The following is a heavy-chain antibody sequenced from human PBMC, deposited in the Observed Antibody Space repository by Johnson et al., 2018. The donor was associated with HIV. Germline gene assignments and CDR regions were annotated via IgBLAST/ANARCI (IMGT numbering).Heavy chain of an antibody. Sequence: QVQLVESGGGVVQPETSLRLSCAASGFTFSNYAMHWVRQAPGKGLEWVSIISDDGRNKYYADSAKGRFTISRDNSKNTLYLQMNSLRAEDTAVYYCARDQAVGATSDAVDIWGQGTMVTVSS. CDR2: ISDDGRNK. D-gene: IGHD1-26*01. CDR1: GFTFSNYA. J-gene: IGHJ3*02. CDR3: ARDQAVGATSDAVDI. V-gene: IGHV3-30*04.